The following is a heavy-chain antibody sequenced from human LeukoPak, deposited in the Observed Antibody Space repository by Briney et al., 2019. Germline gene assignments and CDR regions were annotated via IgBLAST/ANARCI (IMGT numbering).Heavy chain of an antibody. CDR3: AKDMQWELQSPFDY. Sequence: GGSLRLSCAASGFTFDDYAMHWVRQAPGKGLEWVSGISWNSGSIGYADSVKGRFTISRDNAKNSLYPQMNSLRAEDTALYYCAKDMQWELQSPFDYWGQGTLVTVSS. V-gene: IGHV3-9*01. CDR1: GFTFDDYA. D-gene: IGHD1-26*01. J-gene: IGHJ4*02. CDR2: ISWNSGSI.